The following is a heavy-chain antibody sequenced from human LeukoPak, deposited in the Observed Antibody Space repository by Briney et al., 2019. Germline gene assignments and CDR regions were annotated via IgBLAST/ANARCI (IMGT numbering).Heavy chain of an antibody. CDR3: ARYRGKRVETSMVGFP. Sequence: GGALRLSCAASGLTFNNYAMSWVRQVPGKGLEWVSVISGGGGSTYYADSVKGRFTISRDNSKNTLYLQMNSLGAEDTALYYCARYRGKRVETSMVGFPWGQGTLVTVSS. D-gene: IGHD5-18*01. V-gene: IGHV3-23*01. CDR2: ISGGGGST. J-gene: IGHJ5*02. CDR1: GLTFNNYA.